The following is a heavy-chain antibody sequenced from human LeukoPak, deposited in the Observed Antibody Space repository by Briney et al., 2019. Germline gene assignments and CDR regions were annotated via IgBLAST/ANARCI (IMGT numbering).Heavy chain of an antibody. CDR1: GGSISSSSYY. CDR3: ARGITIFGVVPFDL. D-gene: IGHD3-3*01. CDR2: IYYSGST. Sequence: SETLSLTCTVSGGSISSSSYYWGWIRQPPGKGLEWIGSIYYSGSTYYNPSLKSRVTISVDTSKNQFSMKLSSVTAADTAVYYCARGITIFGVVPFDLWGQGTLVTVSS. V-gene: IGHV4-39*01. J-gene: IGHJ5*02.